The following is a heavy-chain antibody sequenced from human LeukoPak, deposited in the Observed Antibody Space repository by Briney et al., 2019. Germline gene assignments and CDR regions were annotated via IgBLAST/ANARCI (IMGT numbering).Heavy chain of an antibody. J-gene: IGHJ4*02. D-gene: IGHD1-26*01. CDR2: ISSSSSYI. Sequence: GGSLRLSCAASGFTFSSYSMNWVRQAPGKGLEWVSSISSSSSYIYYADSVKSRFTISRDNAKNSLYLQMNSLRAEDTAVYYCAIHSGSYFDYWGQGTLVTVSS. CDR3: AIHSGSYFDY. CDR1: GFTFSSYS. V-gene: IGHV3-21*01.